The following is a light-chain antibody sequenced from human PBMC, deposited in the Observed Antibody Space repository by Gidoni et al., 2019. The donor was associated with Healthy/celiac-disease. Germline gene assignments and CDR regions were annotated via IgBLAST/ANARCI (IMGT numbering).Light chain of an antibody. J-gene: IGLJ2*01. Sequence: QSALTQPASVSGSPGPSITISCTGTSSDVGGYNYVSWYQQHPGKAPKLRSYDVSNRPSGVSNRFSGSKSGNTASLTISGLQAEDEADYYCSSYTSSSTLVVFGGGTKLTVL. CDR3: SSYTSSSTLVV. V-gene: IGLV2-14*01. CDR2: DVS. CDR1: SSDVGGYNY.